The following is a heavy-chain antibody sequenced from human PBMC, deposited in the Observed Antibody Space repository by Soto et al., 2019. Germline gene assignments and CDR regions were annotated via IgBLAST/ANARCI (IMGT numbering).Heavy chain of an antibody. CDR3: AKDAFRIAAAGAGDYFDY. V-gene: IGHV3-23*01. D-gene: IGHD6-13*01. CDR2: ISGSGGST. CDR1: GFTFSSYA. Sequence: VQLLESGGGLVQPGGSLRLSCAASGFTFSSYAMSWVRQAPGKGLEWVSAISGSGGSTYYADSVKGRFTISRDNSKNTLYLQMNSLRAEDTAVYYCAKDAFRIAAAGAGDYFDYWGQGTLVTVSS. J-gene: IGHJ4*02.